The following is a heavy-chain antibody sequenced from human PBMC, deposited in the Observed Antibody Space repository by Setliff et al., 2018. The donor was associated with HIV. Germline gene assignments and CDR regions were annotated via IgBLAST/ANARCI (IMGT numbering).Heavy chain of an antibody. Sequence: SETLSLTCTVSGGSISSSNWWSWVRQPPGKGLEWIGEIYHSGSTNYNPSLKSRVTISVDTSKNQFSLKLTSVTAADTAVYYCARDQPQDYDSLTGYYTGRYFDYWGRGTLVTVSS. V-gene: IGHV4-4*02. CDR1: GGSISSSNW. J-gene: IGHJ4*02. CDR3: ARDQPQDYDSLTGYYTGRYFDY. CDR2: IYHSGST. D-gene: IGHD3-9*01.